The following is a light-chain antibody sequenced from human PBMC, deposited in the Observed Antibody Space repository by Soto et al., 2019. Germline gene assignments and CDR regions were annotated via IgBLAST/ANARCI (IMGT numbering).Light chain of an antibody. CDR1: QSVSSY. Sequence: EIVLTQSPVTLSGSPAERSTLSCMASQSVSSYLAWYQQKPGQAPRLLIYGASSRATGIPARFSGSGSGTEFTLTISSLQSEDFAVYYCQQYNNWPRTFGQGTKVDIK. CDR3: QQYNNWPRT. CDR2: GAS. J-gene: IGKJ1*01. V-gene: IGKV3-15*01.